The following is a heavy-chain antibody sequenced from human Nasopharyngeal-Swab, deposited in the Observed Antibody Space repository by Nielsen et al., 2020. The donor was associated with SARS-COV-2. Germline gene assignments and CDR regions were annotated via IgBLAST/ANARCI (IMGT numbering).Heavy chain of an antibody. Sequence: RQAPGQGLEWMGIINPSGGSTSYAQKFQGRVTMTRDTSTSTVYMELSSLRSEDTAVYYCATLFAIAAAGTGFDYWGQGTLVTVSS. CDR2: INPSGGST. D-gene: IGHD6-13*01. V-gene: IGHV1-46*01. J-gene: IGHJ4*02. CDR3: ATLFAIAAAGTGFDY.